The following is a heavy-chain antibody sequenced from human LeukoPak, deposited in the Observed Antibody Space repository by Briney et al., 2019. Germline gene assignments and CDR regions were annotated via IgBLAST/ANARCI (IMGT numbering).Heavy chain of an antibody. J-gene: IGHJ6*03. Sequence: GGSLRLSCAASGFTFRTYSIIWVRQAPGKGPEWVSHIGGSGSFIYYADSVKGRFTISRDNAKNSVSLQMNSLRAEDTAVYYCARFLATWDRYYMDVWGKGTTVSVSS. CDR3: ARFLATWDRYYMDV. CDR2: IGGSGSFI. CDR1: GFTFRTYS. D-gene: IGHD1-26*01. V-gene: IGHV3-48*01.